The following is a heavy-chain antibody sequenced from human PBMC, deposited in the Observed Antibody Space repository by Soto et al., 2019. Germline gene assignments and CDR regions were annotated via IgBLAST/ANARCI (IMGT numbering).Heavy chain of an antibody. CDR1: GFTFSSYG. J-gene: IGHJ6*02. D-gene: IGHD6-19*01. CDR3: VKDGSSGWPYFYDMDV. CDR2: ISYDGRNK. Sequence: GSLRLSCAASGFTFSSYGMHWVRQAPGKGLEWVAVISYDGRNKYYAGAVKGRFTISRDNSKNTLYLQMSSLRAEDTAVYYCVKDGSSGWPYFYDMDVWGQGTTVTVSS. V-gene: IGHV3-30*18.